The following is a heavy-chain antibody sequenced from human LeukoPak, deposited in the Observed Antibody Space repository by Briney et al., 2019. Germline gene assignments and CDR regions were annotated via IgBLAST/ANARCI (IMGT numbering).Heavy chain of an antibody. CDR2: IWYDGSNK. Sequence: GRSLRLSCAASGFTFSSYGMHWVRQAPGKGLEWVAVIWYDGSNKYYADSVKGRFTISRDNSTNTLYLQMNSLRAEDTAVYYCARDAGYCSGGSCYPGQFDYWGQGTLVTVSS. V-gene: IGHV3-33*01. J-gene: IGHJ4*02. CDR1: GFTFSSYG. CDR3: ARDAGYCSGGSCYPGQFDY. D-gene: IGHD2-15*01.